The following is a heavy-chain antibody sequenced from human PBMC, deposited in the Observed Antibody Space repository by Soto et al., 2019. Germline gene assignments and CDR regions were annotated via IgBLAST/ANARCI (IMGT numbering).Heavy chain of an antibody. D-gene: IGHD3-22*01. CDR3: ARGKYYYDSSGCIRCIDY. CDR2: IVVGSGNT. J-gene: IGHJ4*02. CDR1: GFTFTTSA. V-gene: IGHV1-58*02. Sequence: SVKVSCKASGFTFTTSAMQWVRQPRGQRLEWIGWIVVGSGNTNYAQKFQGRVTMTRDTSTSTVYMELSSLRSEDTAVYYCARGKYYYDSSGCIRCIDYWGQGTPVTVSS.